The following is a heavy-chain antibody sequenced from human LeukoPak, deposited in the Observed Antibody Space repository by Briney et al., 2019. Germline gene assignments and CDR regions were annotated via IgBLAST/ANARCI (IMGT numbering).Heavy chain of an antibody. CDR3: ARGDMVLGVMFQIYYYFKDV. D-gene: IGHD3-10*01. CDR1: GCSISSYA. J-gene: IGHJ6*03. CDR2: ISGSGGS. Sequence: PAGTLSLTCTASGCSISSYALSWVRQPPGKGLEWVWDISGSGGSTYNPSLTKGGTISVATSKNQFDLKLSSVTAADTAVYYCARGDMVLGVMFQIYYYFKDVWREGTTVTISS. V-gene: IGHV4-59*01.